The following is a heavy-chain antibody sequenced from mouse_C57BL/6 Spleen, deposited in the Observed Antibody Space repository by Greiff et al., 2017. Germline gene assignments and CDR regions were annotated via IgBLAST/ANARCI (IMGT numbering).Heavy chain of an antibody. CDR2: IYPGDGDT. CDR1: GYAFSSYW. Sequence: QVQLQQSGAELVKPGASVKISCTASGYAFSSYWMNWVKQRPGTGLAWIGQIYPGDGDTNYTGKFKGKATLTADNSSSTAYMQRSSLTSEDSAVYFCARHNSNYDYWGKGTTLTVSS. J-gene: IGHJ2*01. CDR3: ARHNSNYDY. D-gene: IGHD2-5*01. V-gene: IGHV1-80*01.